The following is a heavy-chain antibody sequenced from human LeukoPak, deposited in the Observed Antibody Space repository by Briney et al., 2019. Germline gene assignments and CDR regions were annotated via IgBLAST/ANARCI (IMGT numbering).Heavy chain of an antibody. V-gene: IGHV4-38-2*02. CDR2: LYHSGST. CDR3: ARGGKNEGLLWFGEFPGAFDI. CDR1: GYSISSGYY. Sequence: KPSETLSLTCTVSGYSISSGYYWGWIRQPPGKGLEWIGSLYHSGSTYYNPSLKSRVTISVDTSKNQFSLKLSSVTAADTAVYYCARGGKNEGLLWFGEFPGAFDIWGQGTMVTVSS. D-gene: IGHD3-10*01. J-gene: IGHJ3*02.